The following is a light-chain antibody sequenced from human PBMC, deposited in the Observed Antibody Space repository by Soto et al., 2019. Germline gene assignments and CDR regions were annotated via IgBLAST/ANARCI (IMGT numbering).Light chain of an antibody. CDR2: DAS. J-gene: IGKJ3*01. Sequence: DIQMTQSPSTLSASVGDRVTITCRASQSISSWLAWYQQKPGKAPKLLIYDASSLESGVPSRFSGSGSGTEFTLPISSLQPDDFATYYCQQYNSYGIFTFGPGTKVDIK. CDR1: QSISSW. CDR3: QQYNSYGIFT. V-gene: IGKV1-5*01.